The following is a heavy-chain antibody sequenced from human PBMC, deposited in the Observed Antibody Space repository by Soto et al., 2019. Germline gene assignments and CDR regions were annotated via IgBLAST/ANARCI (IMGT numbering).Heavy chain of an antibody. J-gene: IGHJ6*02. CDR3: TRVLLSTVVIPHYYFGMDV. CDR1: GFTFRDHA. Sequence: GGSLRLSCATSGFTFRDHAMSWFRQAPGKRLEWVGFIRSRAYGGTTDYAASVKDRFIISRDDSKSIAYLQMNNLKTEDTAVYYCTRVLLSTVVIPHYYFGMDVWGQGTTVTVSS. V-gene: IGHV3-49*03. D-gene: IGHD2-21*01. CDR2: IRSRAYGGTT.